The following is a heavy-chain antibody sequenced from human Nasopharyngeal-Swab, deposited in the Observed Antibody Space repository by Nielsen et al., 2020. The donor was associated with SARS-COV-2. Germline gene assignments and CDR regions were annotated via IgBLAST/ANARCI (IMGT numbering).Heavy chain of an antibody. J-gene: IGHJ6*02. Sequence: GGSLRLSCTASGFTFGDYAMSWVRQAPGKGLEWVGFIRIKAYGGTTEYAASVKGRFTISRNDSKSIAYLQMNSLKTEDTAVYYCTIMIVATITVFGMDVWGQGTTVTVSS. V-gene: IGHV3-49*04. CDR2: IRIKAYGGTT. D-gene: IGHD5-12*01. CDR3: TIMIVATITVFGMDV. CDR1: GFTFGDYA.